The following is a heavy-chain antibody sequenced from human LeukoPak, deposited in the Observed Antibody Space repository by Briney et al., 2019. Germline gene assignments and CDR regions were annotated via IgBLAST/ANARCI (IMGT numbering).Heavy chain of an antibody. D-gene: IGHD1-1*01. CDR1: GFTFSSYW. J-gene: IGHJ3*02. V-gene: IGHV3-74*01. CDR3: ARGGLIQRHAFDI. Sequence: GGSLRLSCAASGFTFSSYWMHWVRQAPGKGLVWVSRINSDGSSTSYADSVKGRFTISRDNAKNSLYLQMNSLRGEDTALYYCARGGLIQRHAFDIWGQGTMVTVSS. CDR2: INSDGSST.